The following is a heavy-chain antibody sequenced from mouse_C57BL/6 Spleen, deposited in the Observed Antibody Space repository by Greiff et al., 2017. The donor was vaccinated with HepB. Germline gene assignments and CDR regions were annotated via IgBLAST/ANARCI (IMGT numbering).Heavy chain of an antibody. CDR1: GYTFTSYW. CDR2: IDPSDSYT. D-gene: IGHD2-4*01. J-gene: IGHJ4*01. CDR3: ARRYDYDFYAMDD. Sequence: QVQLQQPGAELVMPGASVKLSCKASGYTFTSYWMHWVKQRPGQGLEWIGEIDPSDSYTNYNQKFKGKSTLTVDKSSSTAYMQLSSLTSEDSAVYYCARRYDYDFYAMDDWGQGTSVTVSS. V-gene: IGHV1-69*01.